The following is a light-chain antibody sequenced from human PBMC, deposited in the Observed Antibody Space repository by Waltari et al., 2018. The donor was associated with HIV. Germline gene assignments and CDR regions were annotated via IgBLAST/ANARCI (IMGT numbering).Light chain of an antibody. V-gene: IGLV1-47*01. J-gene: IGLJ3*02. CDR2: RNN. Sequence: QSILTQPPSTSGTPGQRVTISCSGSGSNIGSNSVSWYQLLLGTAPKLLIYRNNPRPSGVPDRFSGSKSATSASLAIGGLRSEDEADYYCAAWDDSLSGPVFGGGTKLTVL. CDR3: AAWDDSLSGPV. CDR1: GSNIGSNS.